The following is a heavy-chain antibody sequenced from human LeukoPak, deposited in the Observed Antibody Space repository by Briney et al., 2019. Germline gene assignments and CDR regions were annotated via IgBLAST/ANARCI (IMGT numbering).Heavy chain of an antibody. Sequence: ASVKVSCKASGYTFTSYGISWVRQAPGQGLEWMGWISAYNGNTNYAQKLQGRVTMTTDTSTSTAYMELRSLRSDDTAVYYCAREGGWGSPTDYYYYYMDVWGKGTTVTVSS. V-gene: IGHV1-18*01. CDR1: GYTFTSYG. CDR3: AREGGWGSPTDYYYYYMDV. J-gene: IGHJ6*03. CDR2: ISAYNGNT. D-gene: IGHD6-19*01.